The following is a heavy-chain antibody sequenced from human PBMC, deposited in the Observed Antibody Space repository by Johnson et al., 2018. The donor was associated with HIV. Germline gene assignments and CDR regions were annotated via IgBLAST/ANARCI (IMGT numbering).Heavy chain of an antibody. Sequence: VQLVESGGGLVKPGGSLRLSCAASGFTFSSNYMSWVRQAPGKGLEWVSIIYSGGSTYYTDSVKGRFTISRDNSKNTLYLQMNSLRAEDTAVYYCARIGAWQLHRAFDIWGQGTMVTVSS. CDR1: GFTFSSNY. CDR2: IYSGGST. D-gene: IGHD2-15*01. J-gene: IGHJ3*02. V-gene: IGHV3-66*02. CDR3: ARIGAWQLHRAFDI.